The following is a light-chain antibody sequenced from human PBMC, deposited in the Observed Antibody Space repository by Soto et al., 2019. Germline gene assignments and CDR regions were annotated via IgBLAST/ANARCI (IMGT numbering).Light chain of an antibody. CDR2: GAS. CDR3: QQYGSSPT. CDR1: QSVSSSY. V-gene: IGKV3-20*01. J-gene: IGKJ2*01. Sequence: EIVLTQSPGTLSLSPGERATLSCSASQSVSSSYLAWYLQKPGQAPRLLIYGASSRATGIPDRFSGSGSGTDFTLTSSRLEPEYFAVYYCQQYGSSPTLGQGTKLEIK.